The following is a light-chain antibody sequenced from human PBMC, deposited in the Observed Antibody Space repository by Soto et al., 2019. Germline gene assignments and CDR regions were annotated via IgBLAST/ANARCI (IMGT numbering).Light chain of an antibody. V-gene: IGKV3-20*01. CDR1: QSVSNSY. CDR2: GAS. Sequence: EVVLTQSPGTLSLSPGETATLSCRASQSVSNSYLAWYQQKPGQAPRLLIDGASSRATGIPDRFSGSGSGIDFTLTISRLEHGDFGVYYCQPSDTSLIFGGGTKVEIK. CDR3: QPSDTSLI. J-gene: IGKJ4*01.